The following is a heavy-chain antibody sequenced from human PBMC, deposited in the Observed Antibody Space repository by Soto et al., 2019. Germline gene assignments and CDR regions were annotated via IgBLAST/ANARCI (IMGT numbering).Heavy chain of an antibody. CDR3: ARVVAATDTLYNWFDP. D-gene: IGHD2-15*01. Sequence: QVQLVQSGAEVKKPGSSVKVSCKASGGTFSSYAISWVRQAPGQGLEWMGGIIPIFGTANYAQKFQGRVTITADEXTXXGYMELRSLRSEDTAVYYCARVVAATDTLYNWFDPWGQGTLVTVSS. V-gene: IGHV1-69*12. J-gene: IGHJ5*02. CDR2: IIPIFGTA. CDR1: GGTFSSYA.